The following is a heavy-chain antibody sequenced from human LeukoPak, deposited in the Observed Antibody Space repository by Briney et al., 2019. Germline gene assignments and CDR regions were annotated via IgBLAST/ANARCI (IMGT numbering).Heavy chain of an antibody. CDR2: VDPDGVT. CDR3: TKGTFDH. V-gene: IGHV3-53*01. CDR1: GFTVSINY. J-gene: IGHJ3*01. Sequence: GGSLRLSCVGSGFTVSINYMSWVRQAPGKGLEWVSFVDPDGVTSYADSVKGRFTISRDNSKNILYLQLTTRRAEDTAIYYCTKGTFDHWGQGTLVTVSS.